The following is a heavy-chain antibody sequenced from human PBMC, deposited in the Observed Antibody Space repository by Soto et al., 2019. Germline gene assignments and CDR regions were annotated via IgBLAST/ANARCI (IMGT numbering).Heavy chain of an antibody. CDR1: GYTFTSYG. CDR2: ISAYNGNT. Sequence: DSVKVSCKASGYTFTSYGISWVRQAPGQGLEWMGWISAYNGNTNYAQKLQGRVTMTTDTSTSTAYMELRSLRSDDTAVYYCARDRGAPRSSSNLDYWGQGTLVPVSS. CDR3: ARDRGAPRSSSNLDY. V-gene: IGHV1-18*04. J-gene: IGHJ4*02. D-gene: IGHD6-6*01.